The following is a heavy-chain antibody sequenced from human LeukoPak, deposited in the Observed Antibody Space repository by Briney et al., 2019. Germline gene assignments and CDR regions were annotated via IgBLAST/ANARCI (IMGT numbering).Heavy chain of an antibody. CDR2: IYSGGST. Sequence: GGSLRLSCAASGFTVSSNYMSWVRRAPGKGLEWVSVIYSGGSTYYADAVQGRFTISRDNSKNTLYLQMNSLRAEDTAVYYCAREEHGGKDAFDIWGQGTMVTVSS. D-gene: IGHD4-23*01. V-gene: IGHV3-66*01. CDR3: AREEHGGKDAFDI. CDR1: GFTVSSNY. J-gene: IGHJ3*02.